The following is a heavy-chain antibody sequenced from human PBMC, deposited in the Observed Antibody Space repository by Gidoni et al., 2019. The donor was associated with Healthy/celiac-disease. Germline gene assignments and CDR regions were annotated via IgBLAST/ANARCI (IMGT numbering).Heavy chain of an antibody. CDR3: ARGRSGWKVLVGWFDP. J-gene: IGHJ5*02. CDR1: GGSFSGYY. D-gene: IGHD6-19*01. V-gene: IGHV4-34*01. CDR2: INHSGST. Sequence: QVQLQQWGAGLLKPSETLSLTCAVYGGSFSGYYWSWIRQPPGKGLEWIGEINHSGSTNYNPSLKSRVTISVDTSNNQFSLKLSSVTAADTAVYYCARGRSGWKVLVGWFDPWGQGTLVTVSS.